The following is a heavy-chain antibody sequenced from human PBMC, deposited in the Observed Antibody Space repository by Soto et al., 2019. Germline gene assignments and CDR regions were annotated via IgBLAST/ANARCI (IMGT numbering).Heavy chain of an antibody. D-gene: IGHD3-10*01. CDR1: GYTFTSYA. CDR3: ARLRGVTQNYYYGMDV. Sequence: QVQLVQSGAEVKKPGASVKVSCKASGYTFTSYAMHWVRQAPGQRLEWMGWINAGNGNTKYSQKFQGRVTITRDTSASTAYMELSSLRSEDTAVYYCARLRGVTQNYYYGMDVWGQGTTVTVSS. J-gene: IGHJ6*02. CDR2: INAGNGNT. V-gene: IGHV1-3*01.